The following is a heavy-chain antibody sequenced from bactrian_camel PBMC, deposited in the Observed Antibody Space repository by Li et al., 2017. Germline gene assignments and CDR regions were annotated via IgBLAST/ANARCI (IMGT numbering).Heavy chain of an antibody. CDR1: GFPFSRDA. CDR2: INPSGKE. Sequence: VQLVESGGGLVQPGGSRTLSCAASGFPFSRDAMSWLRQGPGKGLEWVSTINPSGKEYYAPSVKGRFTISLDHAKNVLYLQMNNLEPEDTAVYYCLAVSGYWGQGTQVTVS. CDR3: LAVSGY. D-gene: IGHD1*01. V-gene: IGHV3S40*01. J-gene: IGHJ6*01.